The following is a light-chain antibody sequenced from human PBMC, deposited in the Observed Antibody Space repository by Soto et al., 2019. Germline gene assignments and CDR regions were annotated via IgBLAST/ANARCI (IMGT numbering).Light chain of an antibody. Sequence: QSALTQPASVSGSPGQSITISCTGTSSDVGSYNLVSWYQQHPGKAPKFMIYEDSKRPSGVSNRFSGSKSGNTASLTISGLQAEDEADYYCCSYAGSPWVFGGGTKITVL. V-gene: IGLV2-23*01. CDR1: SSDVGSYNL. CDR3: CSYAGSPWV. J-gene: IGLJ3*02. CDR2: EDS.